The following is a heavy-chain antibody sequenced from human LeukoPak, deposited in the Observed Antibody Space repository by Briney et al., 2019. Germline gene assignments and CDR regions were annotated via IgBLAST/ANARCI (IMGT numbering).Heavy chain of an antibody. CDR2: ISSSSSYI. Sequence: GGSLRLSCVASGFTFSTYSMNWVRQAPGKGLEWVSSISSSSSYIYYADSVKGRFTISRDNSKNTLYLQMNSLRAEDTAVYYCARDRGTMIVVVIFDYWGQGTLVTVSS. D-gene: IGHD3-22*01. J-gene: IGHJ4*02. CDR3: ARDRGTMIVVVIFDY. V-gene: IGHV3-21*01. CDR1: GFTFSTYS.